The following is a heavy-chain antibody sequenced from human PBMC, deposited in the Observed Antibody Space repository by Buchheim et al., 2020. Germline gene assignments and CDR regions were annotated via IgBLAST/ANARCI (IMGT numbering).Heavy chain of an antibody. CDR2: IKQGGSEK. CDR3: VRDHSSGWYGREDYFDH. V-gene: IGHV3-7*01. CDR1: GFTLRNYW. J-gene: IGHJ4*02. Sequence: EVVLVESGGGLVQRGGSLRLSCAVSGFTLRNYWMSWVRQAPGKRLEWVASIKQGGSEKLYLGSVKGRFTVTRDNAKNSVLLQMTSLRVEDTAVYYCVRDHSSGWYGREDYFDHWGQGSL. D-gene: IGHD6-19*01.